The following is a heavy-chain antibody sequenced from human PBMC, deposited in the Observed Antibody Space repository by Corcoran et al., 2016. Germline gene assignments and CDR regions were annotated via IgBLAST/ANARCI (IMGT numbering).Heavy chain of an antibody. CDR1: GGSFSGYY. CDR3: ARREGMGATGEYYFDY. CDR2: INHSGST. Sequence: QVQLQQWGAGLLKPSETLSLTCAVYGGSFSGYYWSWIRQPPGKGLEWIGEINHSGSTNYNPSLKSRVTISVDTSKNQFSLKLSSVTAADTAVYYCARREGMGATGEYYFDYWGQGTLVTVSS. V-gene: IGHV4-34*01. D-gene: IGHD1-26*01. J-gene: IGHJ4*02.